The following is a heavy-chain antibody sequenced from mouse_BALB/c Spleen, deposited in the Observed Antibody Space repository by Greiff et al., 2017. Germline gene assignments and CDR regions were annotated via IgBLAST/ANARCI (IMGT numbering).Heavy chain of an antibody. CDR3: ARHYGNYDYYAMDY. CDR1: GFTFSSYY. V-gene: IGHV5-6-2*01. D-gene: IGHD2-1*01. J-gene: IGHJ4*01. Sequence: ESGGGLVKLGGSLKLSCAASGFTFSSYYMSWVRQTPEKRLELVAAINSNGGSTYYPDTVKGRFTISRDNAKNTLYLQMSSLKSEDTALYYCARHYGNYDYYAMDYWGQGTSVTVSS. CDR2: INSNGGST.